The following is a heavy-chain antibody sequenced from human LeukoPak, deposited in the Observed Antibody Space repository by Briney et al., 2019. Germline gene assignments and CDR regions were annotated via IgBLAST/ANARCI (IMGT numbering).Heavy chain of an antibody. CDR2: ISAYNGNT. CDR3: ALIAAAGYFDP. CDR1: GYTFTSYG. J-gene: IGHJ5*02. Sequence: ASVKVSCKTSGYTFTSYGISWVRQAPGQGLEWMGWISAYNGNTNYAQKLQGRVTMTTDTSTSTAYMELRSLRSDDTAVYYCALIAAAGYFDPWGQGTLVTVSS. V-gene: IGHV1-18*04. D-gene: IGHD6-13*01.